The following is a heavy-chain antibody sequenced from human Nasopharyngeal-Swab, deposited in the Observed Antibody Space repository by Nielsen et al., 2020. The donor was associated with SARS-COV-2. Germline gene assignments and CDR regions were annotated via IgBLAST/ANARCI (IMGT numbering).Heavy chain of an antibody. J-gene: IGHJ6*03. V-gene: IGHV4-4*07. CDR1: GGSISSYY. CDR3: ARGIAAAGTRFHYYYYYYMDV. Sequence: SETLSLTCTVSGGSISSYYWTWIRQPAGKGLEWIGRIYTSGSTNYNPSLKSRVSMSVDTSKNQFSLKLSSVTAADMAVYYCARGIAAAGTRFHYYYYYYMDVWGKGTTVTVSS. CDR2: IYTSGST. D-gene: IGHD6-13*01.